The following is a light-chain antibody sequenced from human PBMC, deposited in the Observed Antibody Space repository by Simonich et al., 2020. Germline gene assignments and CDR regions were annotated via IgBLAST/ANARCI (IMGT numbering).Light chain of an antibody. CDR3: QQLNSYPPYT. CDR2: AAS. CDR1: QSISSY. V-gene: IGKV1-9*01. Sequence: DIQMTQSPSSLSASVGDRVTITCRASQSISSYLNWYQQKPGKAPKLLIYAASTLQSGVPSRCSGSGSGTEFTLTISSLQPEDFATYYCQQLNSYPPYTFGQGTKLEIK. J-gene: IGKJ2*01.